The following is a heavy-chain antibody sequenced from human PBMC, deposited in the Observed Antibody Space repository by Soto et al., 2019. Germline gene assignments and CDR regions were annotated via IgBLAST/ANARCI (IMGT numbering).Heavy chain of an antibody. CDR3: ASSGPSSGWLDY. Sequence: GESLKISCKGSGYSFTSYWLGWVRQMPGKGLEWMGIIYPGDSDTRYSPSFQVQVTISAVKSVTTAYLHLSSLKASDTAMYYCASSGPSSGWLDYWAQGTLVTFSS. V-gene: IGHV5-51*01. J-gene: IGHJ4*02. CDR2: IYPGDSDT. D-gene: IGHD6-19*01. CDR1: GYSFTSYW.